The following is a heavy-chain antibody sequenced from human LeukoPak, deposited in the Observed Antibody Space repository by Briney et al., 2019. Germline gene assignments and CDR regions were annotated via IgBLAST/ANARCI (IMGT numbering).Heavy chain of an antibody. V-gene: IGHV3-30-3*01. CDR3: AKDKLMVYAITERMATIPGAFDI. J-gene: IGHJ3*02. Sequence: PGGSLRLSCAASGFTFSSYAMHWVRQAPGKGLEWVAVISYDGSNKYSAASVKGRFTISRDNSKNTLYLQMNSLRAEDTAVYYCAKDKLMVYAITERMATIPGAFDIWGQGTMVTVSS. CDR1: GFTFSSYA. D-gene: IGHD2-8*01. CDR2: ISYDGSNK.